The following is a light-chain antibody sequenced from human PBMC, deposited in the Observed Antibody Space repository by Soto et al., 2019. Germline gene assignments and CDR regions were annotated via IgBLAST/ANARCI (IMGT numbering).Light chain of an antibody. Sequence: LTQPPSASGTPGQRVTISCSGSSSNIGTNTVNWYQQFPRSAPKLLMYSTNQRPSGVPDRFSGSKSGTSASLAISGLQSEDEADYYCAAWDGSLNVVLFGGGTKVTVL. CDR3: AAWDGSLNVVL. CDR2: STN. V-gene: IGLV1-44*01. J-gene: IGLJ3*02. CDR1: SSNIGTNT.